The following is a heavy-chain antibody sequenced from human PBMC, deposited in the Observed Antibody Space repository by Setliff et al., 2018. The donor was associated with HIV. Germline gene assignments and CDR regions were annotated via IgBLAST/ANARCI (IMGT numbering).Heavy chain of an antibody. V-gene: IGHV1-69*05. CDR1: GGTLSNYG. CDR2: IIPISGTA. CDR3: ARDFGGYCSSMSCPGLFDP. D-gene: IGHD2-2*01. Sequence: AASVKVSCKASGGTLSNYGMSWVRQAPGQGLEWMGGIIPISGTANYAQKFQGRVTITTDESTSTAYMELSGLRSEDTAVYYCARDFGGYCSSMSCPGLFDPWGQGTLVTVSS. J-gene: IGHJ5*02.